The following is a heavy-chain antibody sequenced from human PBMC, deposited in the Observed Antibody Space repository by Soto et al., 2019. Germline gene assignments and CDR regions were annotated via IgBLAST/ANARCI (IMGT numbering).Heavy chain of an antibody. CDR3: ARDLYYDIFENWFDP. V-gene: IGHV4-59*01. CDR2: IYYSGST. J-gene: IGHJ5*02. D-gene: IGHD3-9*01. Sequence: PSETLSLTCTVSGGSISSYYWSWIRQPPGKGLEWIGYIYYSGSTNYNPSLKSRVTISVDTSKNQFSLKLSSVTAADTAVYYCARDLYYDIFENWFDPRGQGTLVTVSS. CDR1: GGSISSYY.